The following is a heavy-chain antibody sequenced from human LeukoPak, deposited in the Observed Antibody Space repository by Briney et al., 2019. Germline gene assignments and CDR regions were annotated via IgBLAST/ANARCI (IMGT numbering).Heavy chain of an antibody. CDR1: GGTFRSFA. CDR3: ARALRYYSDSSGYAFDY. J-gene: IGHJ4*02. D-gene: IGHD3-22*01. CDR2: IIPIFRTA. V-gene: IGHV1-69*13. Sequence: GAAVKVSCKASGGTFRSFAISGVRQAPGQGLEWMGGIIPIFRTANYAQKFQGRVTITAAESTSPDSMELSRLRYEDTAGYYCARALRYYSDSSGYAFDYWGQGTLVTVSS.